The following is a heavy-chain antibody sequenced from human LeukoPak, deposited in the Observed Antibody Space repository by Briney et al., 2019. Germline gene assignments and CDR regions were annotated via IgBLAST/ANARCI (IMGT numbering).Heavy chain of an antibody. D-gene: IGHD3-16*02. CDR3: ARVGRGYHQNYFDY. CDR2: INHSGST. V-gene: IGHV4-34*01. CDR1: GGSFSGYH. Sequence: PSETLSLTCAVYGGSFSGYHWSWIRQPPGKGLEWIGEINHSGSTNYNPSLKSRVTISVDTSKNQFSLKLSSVTAADTAVYYCARVGRGYHQNYFDYWGQGTLVTVSS. J-gene: IGHJ4*02.